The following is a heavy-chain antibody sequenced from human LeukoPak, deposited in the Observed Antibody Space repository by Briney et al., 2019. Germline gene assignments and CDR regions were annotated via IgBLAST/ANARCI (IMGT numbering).Heavy chain of an antibody. V-gene: IGHV1-69*04. CDR3: ARSYYYDSSGYYY. CDR2: IIPILGIA. Sequence: GASVKVSCKASGYTFTTYDINWVRQATGQGLEWMGRIIPILGIANYAQKFQGRVTITADKSTSTAYMELSSLRSEDTAVYYCARSYYYDSSGYYYWGQGTLVTVSS. CDR1: GYTFTTYD. J-gene: IGHJ4*02. D-gene: IGHD3-22*01.